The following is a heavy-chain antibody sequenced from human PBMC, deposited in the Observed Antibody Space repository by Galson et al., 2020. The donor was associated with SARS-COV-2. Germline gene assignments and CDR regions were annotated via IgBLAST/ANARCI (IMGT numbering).Heavy chain of an antibody. CDR1: GGSISSSSYY. CDR2: IYYSGST. J-gene: IGHJ4*02. D-gene: IGHD3-9*01. Sequence: ASETLSLTCTVTGGSISSSSYYWGWIRQPPGKGLQWIGRIYYSGSTYYNPSLKSRVTISVDTSKNQFSLKLSSVTAADTAVYYCARADILTGYFPRRYFDYWGQGTLVTVSS. V-gene: IGHV4-39*07. CDR3: ARADILTGYFPRRYFDY.